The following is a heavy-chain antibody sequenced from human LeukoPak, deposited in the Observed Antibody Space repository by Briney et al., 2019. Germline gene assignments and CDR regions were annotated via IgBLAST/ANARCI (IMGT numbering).Heavy chain of an antibody. J-gene: IGHJ4*02. V-gene: IGHV3-23*01. Sequence: GGSLRLSCVDSGFTFSSYAMSWVRQAPGKGLEWVSGISGSGDNTYYADSVKGRFTISRDNSKNTLYVQVNSLGTEDTAAYYCAKGSYYDSSGSFYFDYWGQGTLVTVSS. CDR2: ISGSGDNT. CDR1: GFTFSSYA. D-gene: IGHD3-22*01. CDR3: AKGSYYDSSGSFYFDY.